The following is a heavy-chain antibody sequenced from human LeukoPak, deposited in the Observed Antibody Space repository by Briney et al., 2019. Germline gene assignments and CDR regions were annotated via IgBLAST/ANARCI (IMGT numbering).Heavy chain of an antibody. CDR1: GFSFGTKY. J-gene: IGHJ2*01. V-gene: IGHV3-53*01. D-gene: IGHD3-10*01. Sequence: GGSLRLSCEASGFSFGTKYMNWVRQAPGKGLEWVSILYSGVDAYYADSVKGRFTISRDNSKNTLFLQMNSLRADDTAVYYCARVGDHYHWYFDLWGRGTRVSVSS. CDR3: ARVGDHYHWYFDL. CDR2: LYSGVDA.